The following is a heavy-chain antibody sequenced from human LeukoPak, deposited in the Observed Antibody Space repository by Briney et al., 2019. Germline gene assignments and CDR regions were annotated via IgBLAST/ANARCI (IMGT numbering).Heavy chain of an antibody. CDR3: AKPGYCSGGSCRYYFDY. Sequence: GGSLRLSCAASGFTFSTYNMHWVRQAPGKGLEWVAVILSDGSKQYYADSVKGRFTISRDNSKNTLYLQMNSLRAEDTAVYYCAKPGYCSGGSCRYYFDYWGQGTLVTVSS. D-gene: IGHD2-15*01. V-gene: IGHV3-30*18. CDR1: GFTFSTYN. CDR2: ILSDGSKQ. J-gene: IGHJ4*02.